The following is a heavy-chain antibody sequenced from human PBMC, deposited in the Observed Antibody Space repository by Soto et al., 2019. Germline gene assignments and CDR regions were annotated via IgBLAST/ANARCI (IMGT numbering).Heavy chain of an antibody. Sequence: GESLKISCKGSGYSFTTYWIGWVRQMPGKGLEWMGIIYPSDSDTRYSPSFQGQVTISVDKSISSAYMQWSSLKASDTAIYYCARKTGAQGPMDYWGQGTLVTVSS. CDR1: GYSFTTYW. D-gene: IGHD1-1*01. V-gene: IGHV5-51*01. CDR3: ARKTGAQGPMDY. J-gene: IGHJ4*02. CDR2: IYPSDSDT.